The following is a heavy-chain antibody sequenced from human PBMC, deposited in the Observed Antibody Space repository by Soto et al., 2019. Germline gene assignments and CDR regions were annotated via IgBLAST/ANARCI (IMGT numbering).Heavy chain of an antibody. D-gene: IGHD4-17*01. J-gene: IGHJ3*01. CDR2: ISASGGET. V-gene: IGHV3-23*01. CDR1: GFTFSTYA. Sequence: GGSLRLSCAASGFTFSTYAMSWVRQAPGKGLEWVSAISASGGETYYADSLRGRFTISRDNSINTLYLQMNSLRTEDTAVYYCAHPRGYGVFDAYDFWGQGALVTVSS. CDR3: AHPRGYGVFDAYDF.